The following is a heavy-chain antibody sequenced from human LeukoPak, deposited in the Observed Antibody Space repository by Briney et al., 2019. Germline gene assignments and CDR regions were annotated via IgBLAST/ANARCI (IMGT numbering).Heavy chain of an antibody. D-gene: IGHD4-17*01. CDR3: AKESDYGDYVLAFDI. Sequence: GGSLRLSCAASGFTFSSYSMNWVRQAPGKGLEWVSSISSSSSYIYYADSVKGRFTISRDNAKNSLYLQMNSLRAEDTALYYCAKESDYGDYVLAFDIWGQGTMVTVSS. J-gene: IGHJ3*02. V-gene: IGHV3-21*04. CDR2: ISSSSSYI. CDR1: GFTFSSYS.